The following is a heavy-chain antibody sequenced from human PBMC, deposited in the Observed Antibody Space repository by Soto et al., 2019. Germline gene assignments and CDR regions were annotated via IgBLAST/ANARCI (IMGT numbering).Heavy chain of an antibody. D-gene: IGHD2-2*01. Sequence: QLQLQESGPGLVKPSETLSLTCTVSGGSISSSSYYWAWVRQPPGKGLEWIGSVYYSGTTYYNPSLKSRVTISGDPSKNQFSLKLSSVTAADTAVFYCARLIHCKTTSCSFDYWGQGTLVTVSS. CDR1: GGSISSSSYY. J-gene: IGHJ4*02. CDR2: VYYSGTT. V-gene: IGHV4-39*01. CDR3: ARLIHCKTTSCSFDY.